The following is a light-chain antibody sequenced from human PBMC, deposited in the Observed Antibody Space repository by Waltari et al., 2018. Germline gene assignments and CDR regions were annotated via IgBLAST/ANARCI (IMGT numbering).Light chain of an antibody. J-gene: IGLJ2*01. Sequence: QSALTQPASVSGSPGQSITISCTGTNSYIGFYNFLSWYQQHPGKAPKLVIYDVSRWPSGVSHRFSGSKSGNTASLTISALQAEDEADYYCSSYTNANTVLFGGGTKVTVL. CDR2: DVS. CDR3: SSYTNANTVL. CDR1: NSYIGFYNF. V-gene: IGLV2-14*03.